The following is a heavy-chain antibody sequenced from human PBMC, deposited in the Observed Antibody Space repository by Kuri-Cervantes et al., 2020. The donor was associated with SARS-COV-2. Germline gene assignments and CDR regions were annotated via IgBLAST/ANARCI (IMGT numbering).Heavy chain of an antibody. CDR2: IRSKAYGGTT. J-gene: IGHJ4*02. CDR1: GFTFGDYA. D-gene: IGHD5-18*01. Sequence: GGSLRLSCTASGFTFGDYAMSWVRQAPGKGLEWVGFIRSKAYGGTTEYAASVKGRFTISRDDSKSIAYLQMNSLKTEDTAVYYCTRGKTAMVTVFDYWGQGTLVTVSS. V-gene: IGHV3-49*04. CDR3: TRGKTAMVTVFDY.